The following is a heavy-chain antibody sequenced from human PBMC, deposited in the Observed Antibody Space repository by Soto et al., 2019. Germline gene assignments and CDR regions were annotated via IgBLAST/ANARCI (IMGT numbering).Heavy chain of an antibody. CDR3: AREIAARPYYYYRDV. V-gene: IGHV1-8*01. J-gene: IGHJ6*03. CDR2: MNPNSGNT. Sequence: ASVKVSCKASGYTFTSYDINWVRQATGQGLEWMGWMNPNSGNTGYAQKFQGRVTMTRNTSISTAYMELSSLRSEDTAVYYCAREIAARPYYYYRDVGGKGTTVPVSS. D-gene: IGHD6-6*01. CDR1: GYTFTSYD.